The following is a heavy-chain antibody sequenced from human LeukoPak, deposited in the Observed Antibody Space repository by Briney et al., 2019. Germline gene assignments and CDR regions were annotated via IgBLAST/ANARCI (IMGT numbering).Heavy chain of an antibody. CDR1: GGSLSTYY. CDR3: ARDRKVAAEDYYYYYGMDV. V-gene: IGHV4-59*01. J-gene: IGHJ6*02. D-gene: IGHD2-15*01. CDR2: TYYRGST. Sequence: SESLSLTCTVSGGSLSTYYCSCIRQPPGKGLEWIGYTYYRGSTNYNPYLKSRVSISVDTSKNQFSLKLSSVTAADTAVYYCARDRKVAAEDYYYYYGMDVWGQGTTVTVSS.